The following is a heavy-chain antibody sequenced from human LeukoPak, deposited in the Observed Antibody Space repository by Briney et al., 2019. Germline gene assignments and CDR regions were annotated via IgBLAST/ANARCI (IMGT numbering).Heavy chain of an antibody. CDR2: FDPEEGKT. Sequence: ASVRVSCKVSGYTLTELSMHWVRQAPGKGLEWMGGFDPEEGKTIYAQKFQGRVTMTEDTSTDTAYMELSSLRSEDTAVYYCAREPPFGYYEPYMDVWGKGTTVTVSS. V-gene: IGHV1-24*01. D-gene: IGHD3-3*01. CDR3: AREPPFGYYEPYMDV. CDR1: GYTLTELS. J-gene: IGHJ6*03.